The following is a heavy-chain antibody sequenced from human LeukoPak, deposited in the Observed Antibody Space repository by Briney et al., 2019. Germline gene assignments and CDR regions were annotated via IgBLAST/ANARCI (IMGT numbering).Heavy chain of an antibody. Sequence: KASETLSFTCTVPGGSISSYYWSWIRQPPGKGLEWIGYIYYSGSTNYNPSLKSRVTISVGTSKNQFSLKLTSVTAADTAVYYCARHYGPWGQGTLVTVSS. J-gene: IGHJ5*02. CDR3: ARHYGP. CDR2: IYYSGST. CDR1: GGSISSYY. D-gene: IGHD4-17*01. V-gene: IGHV4-59*08.